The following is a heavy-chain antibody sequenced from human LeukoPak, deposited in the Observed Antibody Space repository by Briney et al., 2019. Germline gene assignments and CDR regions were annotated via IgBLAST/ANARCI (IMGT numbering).Heavy chain of an antibody. CDR3: ARQKYYDILTATNYYFDY. J-gene: IGHJ4*02. CDR1: GFTFSSYS. V-gene: IGHV3-21*01. Sequence: PGGSLRLSCAASGFTFSSYSMNWVRQAPGKGLEWVLSISSSSSYIYYADSVKGRFTISRDNAKNSLYLQMNSLRAEDTAVYYCARQKYYDILTATNYYFDYWGQGTLVTVSS. D-gene: IGHD3-9*01. CDR2: ISSSSSYI.